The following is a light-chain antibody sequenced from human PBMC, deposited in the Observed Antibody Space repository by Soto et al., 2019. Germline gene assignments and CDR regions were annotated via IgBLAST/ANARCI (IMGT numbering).Light chain of an antibody. CDR3: QQYDSWSPFT. V-gene: IGKV1-5*03. J-gene: IGKJ2*01. Sequence: DIEMTQFPPTLSVSIGDRATITCRASQTISSSLAWYQQKPGKAPKLLIYKASTLATGVPARFSGSGSGTEFTLIISSLQPDDFATYYCQQYDSWSPFTFGGGTRLEIK. CDR2: KAS. CDR1: QTISSS.